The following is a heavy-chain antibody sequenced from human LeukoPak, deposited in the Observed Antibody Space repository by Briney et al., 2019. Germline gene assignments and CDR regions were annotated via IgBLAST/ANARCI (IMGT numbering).Heavy chain of an antibody. CDR2: IYYSGST. J-gene: IGHJ6*03. Sequence: SETLSLTCTVSGGSISSYYWSWIRQPPGKGLEWIGYIYYSGSTNYNPSLKSRVTISVDTSKNQFSLKLSSVTAADTAVYYCARGERGYSYGKYYYYYYMDVWGKGTTVTISS. V-gene: IGHV4-59*01. CDR3: ARGERGYSYGKYYYYYYMDV. CDR1: GGSISSYY. D-gene: IGHD5-18*01.